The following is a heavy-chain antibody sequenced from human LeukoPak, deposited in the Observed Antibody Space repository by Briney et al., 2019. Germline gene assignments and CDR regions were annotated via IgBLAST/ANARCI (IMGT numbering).Heavy chain of an antibody. Sequence: PSQTLSLTCTVSGGSISSGSYYWSWIRQPAGRGLEWIGRIYTSGSTNYNPSLKSRVTISADTSKNQFSLKLSSVTAADTAVYYCARYCSSTSCYSEVFDYWGQGTLVTVSS. CDR1: GGSISSGSYY. D-gene: IGHD2-2*01. CDR2: IYTSGST. CDR3: ARYCSSTSCYSEVFDY. J-gene: IGHJ4*02. V-gene: IGHV4-61*02.